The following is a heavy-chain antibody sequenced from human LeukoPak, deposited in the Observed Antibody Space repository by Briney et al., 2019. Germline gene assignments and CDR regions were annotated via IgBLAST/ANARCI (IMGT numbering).Heavy chain of an antibody. Sequence: SVKVSCKASGGTFSSYAISWVQQAPGQGLEWMGRIIPILGIANYAQKFQGRVTITADKSTSTAYMELSSLRSEDTAVYYCARLYSGYDYKEYYFDYWGQGTLVTVSS. V-gene: IGHV1-69*04. CDR1: GGTFSSYA. CDR3: ARLYSGYDYKEYYFDY. CDR2: IIPILGIA. J-gene: IGHJ4*02. D-gene: IGHD5-12*01.